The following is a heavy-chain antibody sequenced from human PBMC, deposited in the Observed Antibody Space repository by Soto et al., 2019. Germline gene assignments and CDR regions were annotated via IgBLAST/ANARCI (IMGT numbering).Heavy chain of an antibody. CDR3: ARVKGQQLVRVYYYYYGMDV. Sequence: GASVKVSCKASGYTFTSYGISWVRQAPGQGLEWMGWISAYNGNTNYAQKLQGRVTMTTDTSTSTAHMELRSLRSDDTAVYYCARVKGQQLVRVYYYYYGMDVWGQGTTVTVSS. D-gene: IGHD6-13*01. CDR1: GYTFTSYG. V-gene: IGHV1-18*01. CDR2: ISAYNGNT. J-gene: IGHJ6*02.